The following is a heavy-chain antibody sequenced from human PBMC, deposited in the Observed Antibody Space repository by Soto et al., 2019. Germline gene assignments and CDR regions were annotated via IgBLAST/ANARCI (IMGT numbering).Heavy chain of an antibody. J-gene: IGHJ4*02. CDR3: ASSLL. V-gene: IGHV3-7*01. CDR1: GFAFSRYW. CDR2: INEDGSEM. Sequence: EVQMVESGGGLVQPGGSLRLYCAASGFAFSRYWMYWVRQAPGKGLEWVANINEDGSEMNYVDSVKGRFTISRDNAKTSLYLQMNSLSVEDTAVYYCASSLLRGQGTLVTVSS.